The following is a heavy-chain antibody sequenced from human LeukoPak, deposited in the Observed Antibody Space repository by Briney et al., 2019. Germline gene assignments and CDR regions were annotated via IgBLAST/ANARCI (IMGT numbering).Heavy chain of an antibody. CDR3: AREGGTAILNWFDP. D-gene: IGHD5-18*01. CDR1: GFTFSDYY. J-gene: IGHJ5*02. Sequence: GGSLRLSCAASGFTFSDYYMSWIRQAPGKRLEWVSYISSSGSTIYYADSVKGRFTISRDNAKNSLYLQMNSLRAEDTAVYYCAREGGTAILNWFDPWGQGTLVTVSS. CDR2: ISSSGSTI. V-gene: IGHV3-11*04.